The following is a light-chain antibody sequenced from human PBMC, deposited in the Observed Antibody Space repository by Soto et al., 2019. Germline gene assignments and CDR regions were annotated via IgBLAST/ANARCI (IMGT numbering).Light chain of an antibody. V-gene: IGKV1-5*03. Sequence: DIQMTQSPSTLSASVGDRVTITCRASQSISSWLAWYQQKPGKAPKLLIYKASTLESGVPSRFSGSGSGTEFTLTINSLQPDDFATYYCQQYNSYRTFGPGTKVEIK. J-gene: IGKJ1*01. CDR1: QSISSW. CDR2: KAS. CDR3: QQYNSYRT.